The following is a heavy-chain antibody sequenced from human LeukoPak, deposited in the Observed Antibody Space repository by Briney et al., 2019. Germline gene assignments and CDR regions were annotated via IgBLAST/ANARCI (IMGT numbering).Heavy chain of an antibody. J-gene: IGHJ4*02. V-gene: IGHV4-38-2*02. Sequence: SETLSLICTVSGYSISSGYYWGWIRQPPGKGLEWIGSMFHSGTTYYNPSLKSRVTISVDTSKNHFSLKLSSVTAADTAVYYCARMLRTVWELPYYWGQGTLVTVSS. D-gene: IGHD1-26*01. CDR2: MFHSGTT. CDR1: GYSISSGYY. CDR3: ARMLRTVWELPYY.